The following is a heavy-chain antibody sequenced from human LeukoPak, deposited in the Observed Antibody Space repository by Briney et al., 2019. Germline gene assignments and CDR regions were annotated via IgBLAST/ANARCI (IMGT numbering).Heavy chain of an antibody. D-gene: IGHD3-22*01. Sequence: PGGSLRLSCAASGFTFRNYAMHWVRQTPGKGLEWVTVISHDESNEYYADSVKGRFTISRDNSKNTLYLQMNSLRAEDTAVYYCARDLHYDNSGYSPAFDIWGQGTMVTVSS. V-gene: IGHV3-30-3*01. CDR3: ARDLHYDNSGYSPAFDI. CDR1: GFTFRNYA. CDR2: ISHDESNE. J-gene: IGHJ3*02.